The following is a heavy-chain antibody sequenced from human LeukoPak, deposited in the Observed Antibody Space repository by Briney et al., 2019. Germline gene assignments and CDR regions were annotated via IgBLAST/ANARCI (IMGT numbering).Heavy chain of an antibody. Sequence: GRSLRLSCAVSGFTFSDYAMHWVRQAPGRGLEWVAIISNDGNNKYYTDSVKGRFTFSRDNSKNTLFLQMNSLTAEDTAVYYCSTLFYNWGQGTLVTVSS. CDR1: GFTFSDYA. J-gene: IGHJ4*02. CDR3: STLFYN. CDR2: ISNDGNNK. V-gene: IGHV3-30-3*01.